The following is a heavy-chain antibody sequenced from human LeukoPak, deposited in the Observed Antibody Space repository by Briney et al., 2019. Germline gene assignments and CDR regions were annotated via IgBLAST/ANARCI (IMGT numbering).Heavy chain of an antibody. Sequence: GGSLRLSCAASGFTFSSYSMNWVRQAPGKGLEWVSSISSSSSYIYYADSVKGRFTISRDNSKNTLYLQMNSLRAEDTAVYYCARGGITMVRGTWFDPWGQGTLVTVSS. D-gene: IGHD3-10*01. CDR3: ARGGITMVRGTWFDP. V-gene: IGHV3-21*01. J-gene: IGHJ5*02. CDR2: ISSSSSYI. CDR1: GFTFSSYS.